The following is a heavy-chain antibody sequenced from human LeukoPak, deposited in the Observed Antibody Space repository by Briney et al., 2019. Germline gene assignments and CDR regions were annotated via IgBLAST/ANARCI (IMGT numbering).Heavy chain of an antibody. Sequence: SETLSLTCTVSGGSISSYYWSWIRQPPGKGLEWIGYIYYSGSTNYNPSLKSRVTISVDTSKNQFSLKLSSVTAADTAVYYCARDKGDKYYDILTGYDSAGTAGDGFDIWGQGTMVTVSS. D-gene: IGHD3-9*01. V-gene: IGHV4-59*01. CDR2: IYYSGST. CDR1: GGSISSYY. CDR3: ARDKGDKYYDILTGYDSAGTAGDGFDI. J-gene: IGHJ3*02.